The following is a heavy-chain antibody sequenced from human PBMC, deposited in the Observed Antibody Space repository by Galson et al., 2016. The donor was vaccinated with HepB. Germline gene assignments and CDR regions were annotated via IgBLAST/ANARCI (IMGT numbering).Heavy chain of an antibody. V-gene: IGHV4-39*01. D-gene: IGHD4/OR15-4a*01. Sequence: SETLSLTCTVSGGVISASSYYWGWIRQSPGKGLEWLGSIYYSGSTYDNPSLKSRVTISVDTSKNQFSLKLSSVTAADTAVYQCARHVPHDYKNGKGWFDPWGRVTLVIVSS. CDR2: IYYSGST. CDR1: GGVISASSYY. J-gene: IGHJ5*02. CDR3: ARHVPHDYKNGKGWFDP.